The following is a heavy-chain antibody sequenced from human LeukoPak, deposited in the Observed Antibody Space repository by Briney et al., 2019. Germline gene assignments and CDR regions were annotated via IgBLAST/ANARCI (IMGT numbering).Heavy chain of an antibody. D-gene: IGHD3-10*01. J-gene: IGHJ4*02. CDR3: ARDSTYYYDSGSSGPHYFDN. V-gene: IGHV3-30*01. CDR2: ISSGGTYE. Sequence: HSGKSLRLSCAASGFTFSNYAMHWVRQAPGKGLEWVSLISSGGTYEYYADSVKGRFTISRDNSKNTLYLQLNSLRAEDTAVYYCARDSTYYYDSGSSGPHYFDNWGQGTLVTLSS. CDR1: GFTFSNYA.